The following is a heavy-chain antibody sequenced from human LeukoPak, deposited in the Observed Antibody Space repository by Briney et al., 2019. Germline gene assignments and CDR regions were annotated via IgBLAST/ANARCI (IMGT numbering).Heavy chain of an antibody. J-gene: IGHJ4*02. CDR3: ARDRTYYCDSSGDYYFDY. V-gene: IGHV3-33*01. Sequence: PGGSLRLSCAASGFTFSSYGMHWVRQAPGKGLEWVAAIWYDGSNKYYADSVKGRFTISRDNSKNTLYLQMNSLRAEDTAVYYCARDRTYYCDSSGDYYFDYWGQGTLVTVSS. D-gene: IGHD3-22*01. CDR1: GFTFSSYG. CDR2: IWYDGSNK.